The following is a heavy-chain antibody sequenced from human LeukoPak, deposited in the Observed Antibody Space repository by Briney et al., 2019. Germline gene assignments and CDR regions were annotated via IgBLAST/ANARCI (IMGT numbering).Heavy chain of an antibody. J-gene: IGHJ4*02. CDR2: INTNTGNP. CDR3: ARTTLSGYYNPLGY. V-gene: IGHV7-4-1*02. D-gene: IGHD3-22*01. CDR1: GYTFTSYA. Sequence: ASVKVSCKASGYTFTSYAMNWVRQAPGQGLEWMGWINTNTGNPTYAQGFTGRFVFSLDTSISTAYLQISSLKAEDTAVYYCARTTLSGYYNPLGYWGQGTLVTVSS.